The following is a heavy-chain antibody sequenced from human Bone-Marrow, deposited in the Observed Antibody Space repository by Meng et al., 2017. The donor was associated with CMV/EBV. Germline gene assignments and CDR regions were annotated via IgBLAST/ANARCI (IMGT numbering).Heavy chain of an antibody. D-gene: IGHD6-19*01. CDR1: GGSFSGYY. Sequence: QVQLPQWGAGLLKPSETLSLTCAVYGGSFSGYYGSWIRQPPGKGLEWIGEINHSGSTNYNPSLKSRVTISVDTSKNQFSLKLSSVTAADTAVYYCARAQAVAGRFCVYWGQGTLVTVSS. J-gene: IGHJ4*02. CDR2: INHSGST. CDR3: ARAQAVAGRFCVY. V-gene: IGHV4-34*02.